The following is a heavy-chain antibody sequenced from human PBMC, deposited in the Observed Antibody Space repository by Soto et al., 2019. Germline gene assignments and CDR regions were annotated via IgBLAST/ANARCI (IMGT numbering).Heavy chain of an antibody. J-gene: IGHJ4*02. D-gene: IGHD3-22*01. Sequence: SVKVSCKASGGTFSSYAISWVRQAPGQGLEWMGGIIPIFGTANYAQKFQGRVTITADESTSTAYMELSSLRSEDTAVYYCARFYKGYYAISGYLDYWGQGTLVTVSS. V-gene: IGHV1-69*13. CDR1: GGTFSSYA. CDR3: ARFYKGYYAISGYLDY. CDR2: IIPIFGTA.